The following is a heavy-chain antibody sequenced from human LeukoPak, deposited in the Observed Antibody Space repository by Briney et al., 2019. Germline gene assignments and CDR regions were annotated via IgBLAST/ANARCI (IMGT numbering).Heavy chain of an antibody. D-gene: IGHD6-19*01. CDR3: ATGYSSGPGAFDI. Sequence: GASVKVSCKASGYTFTGYYMHWVRQAPGQGLEWMGWINPSGGSTSYAQKFQGRVTMTRDMSTSTVYMELSSLRSEDTAVYYCATGYSSGPGAFDIWGQGTMVTVSS. CDR2: INPSGGST. J-gene: IGHJ3*02. V-gene: IGHV1-46*01. CDR1: GYTFTGYY.